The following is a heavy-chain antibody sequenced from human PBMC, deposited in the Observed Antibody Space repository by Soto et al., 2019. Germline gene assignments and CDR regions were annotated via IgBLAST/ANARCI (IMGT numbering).Heavy chain of an antibody. CDR2: LTDSGSST. CDR1: GFTCSRYA. Sequence: EVQLLESGGGLVQPGGSLRLSCAASGFTCSRYAMRWVRQSPWEGLDWVSSLTDSGSSTYYADAVNGRFIISRDNSKNTMYLHMNSLRTDDTAVYYCTKTSGRYMDDLGKGNLLTVSS. V-gene: IGHV3-23*01. J-gene: IGHJ4*02. D-gene: IGHD6-19*01. CDR3: TKTSGRYMDD.